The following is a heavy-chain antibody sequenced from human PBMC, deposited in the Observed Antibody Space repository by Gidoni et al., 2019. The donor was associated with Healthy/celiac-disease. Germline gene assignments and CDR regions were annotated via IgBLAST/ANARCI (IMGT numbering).Heavy chain of an antibody. CDR2: ISGSGGST. CDR3: AKVGAARRRTEVYYFDY. J-gene: IGHJ4*02. V-gene: IGHV3-23*01. CDR1: GFTFRSAA. D-gene: IGHD6-6*01. Sequence: EVQLLESGGGLVQPGGALRLSCAASGFTFRSAAMSWVRQAPGKGLQWVSAISGSGGSTYYADSVKGRFTISRDNTKNTLYLQMNSLRAEDTAVYYCAKVGAARRRTEVYYFDYWGQGTLVTVSS.